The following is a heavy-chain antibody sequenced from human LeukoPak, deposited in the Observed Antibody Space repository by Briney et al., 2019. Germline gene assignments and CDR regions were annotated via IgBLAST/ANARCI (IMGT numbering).Heavy chain of an antibody. CDR1: GFTFSSFW. CDR2: KKQDGSEK. Sequence: GGSLRLSCAASGFTFSSFWMSWVRQAPGKGLEWVANKKQDGSEKYYVDSVKGRFTISRDNAKNSLYLQMNSLRAEDTAVYYCVRESTMIVVVITNYGMDVWGQGTTVTVSS. J-gene: IGHJ6*02. D-gene: IGHD3-22*01. CDR3: VRESTMIVVVITNYGMDV. V-gene: IGHV3-7*01.